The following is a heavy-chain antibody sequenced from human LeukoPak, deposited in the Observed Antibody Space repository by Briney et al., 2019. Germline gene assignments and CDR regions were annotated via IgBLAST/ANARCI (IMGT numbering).Heavy chain of an antibody. CDR3: AKNGGETIFGVVTLYYGMDV. CDR1: GFTFSSYS. J-gene: IGHJ6*02. Sequence: GGSLRLSCAASGFTFSSYSMNWVRQAPGKGLEWVSYISSSSSTIYYADSVKGRFTISRDNSKNTLYLQMNSLRAEDTAVYYCAKNGGETIFGVVTLYYGMDVWGQGTTVTVSS. D-gene: IGHD3-3*01. CDR2: ISSSSSTI. V-gene: IGHV3-48*01.